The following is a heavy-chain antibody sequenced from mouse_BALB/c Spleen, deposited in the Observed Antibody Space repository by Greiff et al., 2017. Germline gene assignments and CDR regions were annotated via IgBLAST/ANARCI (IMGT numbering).Heavy chain of an antibody. V-gene: IGHV1S81*02. CDR1: GYTFTSYY. Sequence: LVESGAELVKPGASVKLSCKASGYTFTSYYMYWVKQRPGQGLEWIGEINPSNGGTNFNEKFKSKATLTVDKSSSTAYMQLSSLTSEDSAVYYCTRSNDGSSAWFAYWGQGTLVTVSA. CDR3: TRSNDGSSAWFAY. D-gene: IGHD1-1*01. J-gene: IGHJ3*01. CDR2: INPSNGGT.